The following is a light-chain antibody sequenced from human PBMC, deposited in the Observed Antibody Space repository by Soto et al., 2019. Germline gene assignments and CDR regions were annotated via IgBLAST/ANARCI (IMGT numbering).Light chain of an antibody. CDR2: DAS. J-gene: IGKJ4*01. Sequence: EIVLTQSPATLSLSPGERAILSCRVSQSVSSYLAWYQQKPGQAPRLLIYDASNRATGIPARFSGSGSGTDFTLTISSLEPEDFAVYYCQQRSNWLLTFGGGTKVEIK. V-gene: IGKV3-11*01. CDR1: QSVSSY. CDR3: QQRSNWLLT.